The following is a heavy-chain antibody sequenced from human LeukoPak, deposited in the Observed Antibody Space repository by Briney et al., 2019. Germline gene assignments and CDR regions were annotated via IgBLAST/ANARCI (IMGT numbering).Heavy chain of an antibody. Sequence: GGSLRLSCAASGFTFRSYGMVWVRQTPGKGLEWVAIISYDGSYKYHADSVKGRFTISRDNSKNTLYLQMNSLRAEDTALYYCASLRYGSGSYYNDYWGQGTLVTVSS. CDR1: GFTFRSYG. CDR2: ISYDGSYK. D-gene: IGHD3-10*01. J-gene: IGHJ4*02. V-gene: IGHV3-30*03. CDR3: ASLRYGSGSYYNDY.